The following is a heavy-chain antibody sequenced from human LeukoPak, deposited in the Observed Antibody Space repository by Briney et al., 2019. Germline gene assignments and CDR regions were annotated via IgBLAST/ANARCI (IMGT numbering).Heavy chain of an antibody. CDR3: TTGFFGVVNDAFDI. J-gene: IGHJ3*02. CDR1: VFTFNNAY. Sequence: GRTLRLSCAASVFTFNNAYTNWAPHAPGRGLEWVVRISSKTDGGTAAYASRVEGRFPFSSDKSKKTRWRQMNSRQTEDTAVYYCTTGFFGVVNDAFDIWGQGTMVIVSS. D-gene: IGHD3-3*01. V-gene: IGHV3-15*01. CDR2: ISSKTDGGTA.